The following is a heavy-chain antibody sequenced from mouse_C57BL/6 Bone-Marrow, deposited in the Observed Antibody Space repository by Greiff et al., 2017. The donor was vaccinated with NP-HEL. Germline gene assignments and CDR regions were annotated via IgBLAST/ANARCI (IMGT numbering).Heavy chain of an antibody. D-gene: IGHD3-2*02. Sequence: VQGVESGPGLVAPSQSLSITCTVSGFSLTSYGVDWVRQSPGKGLEWLGVIWGVGSTNYNSALKSRLSISKDNSKSQVFLKMNSLQTDDTAMYYCASGTAQAAWFAYWGQGTLVTVSA. J-gene: IGHJ3*01. CDR1: GFSLTSYG. CDR2: IWGVGST. V-gene: IGHV2-6*01. CDR3: ASGTAQAAWFAY.